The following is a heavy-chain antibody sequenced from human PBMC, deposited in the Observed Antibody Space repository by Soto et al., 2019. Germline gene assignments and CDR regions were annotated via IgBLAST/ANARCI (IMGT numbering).Heavy chain of an antibody. V-gene: IGHV4-30-4*01. CDR3: ARVPLEELQLDY. Sequence: SETLSLTCTVSGGSISSGDYYWSWIRQPPGKGLEWIGYIYYSGSTYYNPSLKSRVTISVDTSKNQFSLKLSSVTAADTAVYYCARVPLEELQLDYWGQGTLVTVSS. D-gene: IGHD1-26*01. J-gene: IGHJ4*02. CDR1: GGSISSGDYY. CDR2: IYYSGST.